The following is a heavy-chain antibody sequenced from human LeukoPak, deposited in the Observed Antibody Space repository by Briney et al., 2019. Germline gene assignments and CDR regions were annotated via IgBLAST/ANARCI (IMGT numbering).Heavy chain of an antibody. V-gene: IGHV4-39*01. CDR2: IYYTGST. Sequence: PSETLSLTCTVSGGSISSSNYFWGWLRQPPGKGLEGIGSIYYTGSTYYNPSLKSRVTISVDTSKNQFSLKLTSVTAADTAVYYCARHGHHGDHDYWGEGALVTVSS. J-gene: IGHJ4*02. CDR3: ARHGHHGDHDY. D-gene: IGHD2-21*02. CDR1: GGSISSSNYF.